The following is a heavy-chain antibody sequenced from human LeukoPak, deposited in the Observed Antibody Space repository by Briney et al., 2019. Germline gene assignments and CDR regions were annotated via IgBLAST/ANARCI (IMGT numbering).Heavy chain of an antibody. CDR1: GFTFSSYA. J-gene: IGHJ4*02. CDR3: ARVLTGYYNGGDFDY. CDR2: ISGSGGST. Sequence: PGGSLRLSCAASGFTFSSYAMSWVRLAPGKGLECVSTISGSGGSTYYADSVKGRFTISRDNSKNTLYLQMNSLRAEDTAVYYCARVLTGYYNGGDFDYWGQGTLVTVSS. V-gene: IGHV3-23*01. D-gene: IGHD3-9*01.